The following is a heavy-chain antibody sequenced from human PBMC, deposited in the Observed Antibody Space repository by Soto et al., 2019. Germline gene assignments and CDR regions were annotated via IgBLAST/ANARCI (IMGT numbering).Heavy chain of an antibody. CDR1: GFTFSSYG. Sequence: QVQLVESGGGVVQPGRSLKLSCAASGFTFSSYGMHWVRQAPGKGLEWVAVIWYDGSNKYYVDSVKGRFTVSRDNSKNTLILQMNSLRAEDKSVYYGAREPPDYGRNSYGYFDYWGQGTLVTVSS. CDR2: IWYDGSNK. D-gene: IGHD4-17*01. V-gene: IGHV3-33*01. J-gene: IGHJ4*02. CDR3: AREPPDYGRNSYGYFDY.